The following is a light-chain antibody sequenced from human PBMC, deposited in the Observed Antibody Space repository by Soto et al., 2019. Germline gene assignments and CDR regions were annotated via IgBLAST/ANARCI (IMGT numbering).Light chain of an antibody. V-gene: IGKV3-20*01. J-gene: IGKJ4*01. CDR1: QSVSSSY. Sequence: IVLTQSPGTLSVSAGERATLSCRASQSVSSSYLAWYQQKPGQAPMLIIYGASNKATGIPDRFSGSGSGTEFALTISRLQPEDFEVYYCQQYGRSSLTFGGGTKVDI. CDR2: GAS. CDR3: QQYGRSSLT.